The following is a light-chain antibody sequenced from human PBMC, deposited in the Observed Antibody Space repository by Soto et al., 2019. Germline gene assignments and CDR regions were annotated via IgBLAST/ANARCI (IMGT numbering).Light chain of an antibody. Sequence: DILLTQSPFFLSASVGDRVTITCRASQGIRSYLAWYQQRPGKAPELLIYGASTLRTGVASRFSGSGSGTEFTLTISSLQPEDFATYFCQQLNIFPPLFTFGPGTKVDIK. CDR2: GAS. CDR1: QGIRSY. CDR3: QQLNIFPPLFT. V-gene: IGKV1-9*01. J-gene: IGKJ3*01.